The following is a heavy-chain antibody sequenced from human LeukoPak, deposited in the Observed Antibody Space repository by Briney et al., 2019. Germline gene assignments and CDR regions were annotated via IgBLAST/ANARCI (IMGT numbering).Heavy chain of an antibody. J-gene: IGHJ4*02. Sequence: GGSLRLSCVVSGYSFSTNMMTWVRQAPGKGLGWVATILPGGKESYRVDSVKGRFIISRDNAKNSLFLQMNSLRADDTAVYYCMSAHGYWGQGTLVTVSS. CDR2: ILPGGKES. V-gene: IGHV3-7*01. CDR3: MSAHGY. CDR1: GYSFSTNM.